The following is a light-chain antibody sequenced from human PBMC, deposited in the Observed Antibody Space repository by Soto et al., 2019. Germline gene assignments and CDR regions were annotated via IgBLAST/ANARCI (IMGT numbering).Light chain of an antibody. V-gene: IGKV3-20*01. CDR3: HQYASAPRT. CDR1: HIVSNSS. Sequence: IVLRQSPCTHYLSPQESSTLSCSVSHIVSNSSLAWYQQKPRQAPRLLIYDASTRATGITESLSGSGSGTDLTLTFSRLKPEDFQVYHCHQYASAPRTFGKGTKV. J-gene: IGKJ1*01. CDR2: DAS.